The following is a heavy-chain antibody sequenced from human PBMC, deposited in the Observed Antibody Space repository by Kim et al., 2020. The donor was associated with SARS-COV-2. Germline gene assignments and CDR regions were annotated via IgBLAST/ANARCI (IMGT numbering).Heavy chain of an antibody. J-gene: IGHJ3*02. V-gene: IGHV3-21*01. CDR2: ISSSSSYI. CDR3: ARHGYCSGGSCYYDAFDI. Sequence: GGSLRLSCAASGFTFSSYSMNWVRQAPGKGLEWVSSISSSSSYIYYADSVKGRFTISRDNAKNSLYLQMNSLRAEDTAVYYCARHGYCSGGSCYYDAFDIWGQTPLVSVSS. D-gene: IGHD2-15*01. CDR1: GFTFSSYS.